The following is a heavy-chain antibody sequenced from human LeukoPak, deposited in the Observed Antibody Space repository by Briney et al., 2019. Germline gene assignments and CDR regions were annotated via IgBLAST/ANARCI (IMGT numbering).Heavy chain of an antibody. CDR2: IRSKANSYAT. D-gene: IGHD3-9*01. CDR3: TTNLSPLTDRINGYWYFDL. Sequence: GGSLRLSCAASGFTFSGSAMHWVRQASGKGLEGVGRIRSKANSYATAYAASVKGRFTISRDDSKNTAYLQMNSLKTEDTAVYYCTTNLSPLTDRINGYWYFDLWGRGTLVTVSS. CDR1: GFTFSGSA. V-gene: IGHV3-73*01. J-gene: IGHJ2*01.